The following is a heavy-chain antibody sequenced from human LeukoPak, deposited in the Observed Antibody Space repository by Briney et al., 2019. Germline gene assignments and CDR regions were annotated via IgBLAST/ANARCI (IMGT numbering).Heavy chain of an antibody. J-gene: IGHJ2*01. Sequence: GGSLRLSCAASGFTFSSYAMRWVRQAPGKGLEWVAVISYDGSNKYYAGSVKGRFTISRDNSKNTLYLQMNSLRAEDTAVYYCARDRTPDLWGRGTLVTVSS. CDR1: GFTFSSYA. CDR2: ISYDGSNK. CDR3: ARDRTPDL. V-gene: IGHV3-30-3*01. D-gene: IGHD2-15*01.